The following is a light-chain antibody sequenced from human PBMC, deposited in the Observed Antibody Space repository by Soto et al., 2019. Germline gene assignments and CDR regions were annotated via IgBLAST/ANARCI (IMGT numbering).Light chain of an antibody. V-gene: IGKV3-20*01. CDR2: GAS. J-gene: IGKJ2*01. Sequence: EIVLTQSPGTLSLSSGERATLSCRASQSVSSSFLAWYQQKPGQAPRLLIYGASSRATGIPDRFSGSGSGTDFTLTISRLEPEDFAVYYCQQYGSSPYTFGQGTKPEIK. CDR3: QQYGSSPYT. CDR1: QSVSSSF.